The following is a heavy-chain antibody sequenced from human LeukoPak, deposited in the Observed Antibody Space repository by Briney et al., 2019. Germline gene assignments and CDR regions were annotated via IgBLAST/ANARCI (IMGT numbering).Heavy chain of an antibody. CDR2: ISHDGGNE. D-gene: IGHD3-22*01. Sequence: PGGSLRLSCAASGFTFSSYGIHWVRQAPGKGLEWVAVISHDGGNEYYGDSVKGRFTISRDNYKSAVYLQMNSLRADDTAAYYCAKVTGASRQYYESDSYYPGFDHWGQGTLVTVSS. J-gene: IGHJ4*02. V-gene: IGHV3-30*18. CDR1: GFTFSSYG. CDR3: AKVTGASRQYYESDSYYPGFDH.